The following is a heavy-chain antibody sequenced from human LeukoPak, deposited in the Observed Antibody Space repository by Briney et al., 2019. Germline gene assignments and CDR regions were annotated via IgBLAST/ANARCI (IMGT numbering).Heavy chain of an antibody. D-gene: IGHD1-26*01. J-gene: IGHJ4*02. CDR3: ARVSGSYYGFDY. V-gene: IGHV4-39*07. CDR2: IYSSGST. CDR1: GASISSGSNY. Sequence: SETLSLTCSVSGASISSGSNYWGWIRQPPGKTLEWIGSIYSSGSTYYNPSLKSRVTISVDTSKNQFSLKLSSVTAADTAVYYCARVSGSYYGFDYWGQGTLVTVSS.